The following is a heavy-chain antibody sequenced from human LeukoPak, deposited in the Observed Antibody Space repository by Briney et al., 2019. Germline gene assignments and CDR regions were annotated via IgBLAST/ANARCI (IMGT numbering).Heavy chain of an antibody. CDR2: INPSGGST. CDR1: GYTFTSYY. CDR3: ARGVYCSSTSCYLYYYMDV. J-gene: IGHJ6*03. D-gene: IGHD2-2*01. Sequence: ASVKVSCKASGYTFTSYYMHWVRQAPGQGLEWMGIINPSGGSTSYAQKFQGRVTMTRDMSTSTVYMELSSLRSEDTAVYYCARGVYCSSTSCYLYYYMDVWGKGTTATVSS. V-gene: IGHV1-46*01.